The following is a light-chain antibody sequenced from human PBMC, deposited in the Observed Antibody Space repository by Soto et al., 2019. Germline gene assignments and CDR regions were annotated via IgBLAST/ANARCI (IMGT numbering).Light chain of an antibody. Sequence: EIVMTQSPATLSVSAGERATLSCKASQSVSRTLAWYQQKPGQAPRLLIYGASTRATGIPARFSGSGSGTEFTLTISSLQSEDFAIYYCQQCYNWPWTCGQGTKVEI. CDR3: QQCYNWPWT. CDR2: GAS. J-gene: IGKJ1*01. CDR1: QSVSRT. V-gene: IGKV3-15*01.